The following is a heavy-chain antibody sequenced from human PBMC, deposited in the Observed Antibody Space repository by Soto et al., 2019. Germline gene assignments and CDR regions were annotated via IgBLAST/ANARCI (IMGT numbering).Heavy chain of an antibody. CDR2: IFPSLGST. D-gene: IGHD2-8*02. Sequence: QVQLAQSGAEVKKAGSSVRVSCEASRETFRNYVIGWVRQAPGQGLEWMGNIFPSLGSTNSAPQFRDRLTSSADEPASIAYLDLRSLRSDDPAVYYCTTETIAPMATGGPAEFWGQGTQVTVSS. V-gene: IGHV1-69*11. CDR3: TTETIAPMATGGPAEF. CDR1: RETFRNYV. J-gene: IGHJ4*02.